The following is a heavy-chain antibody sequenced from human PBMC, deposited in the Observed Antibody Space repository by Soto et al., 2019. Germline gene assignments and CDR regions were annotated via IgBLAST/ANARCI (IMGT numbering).Heavy chain of an antibody. D-gene: IGHD3-16*01. V-gene: IGHV3-33*01. J-gene: IGHJ3*02. CDR3: ARDATFGTKGGSFDI. Sequence: PGGSLRLSCAASGFTFRIYSMHWVRQSPGKGLEWVAVVWYDGTNKYYGESVKGRFTISRDNSENTLYLQMNSLRFEDTAVYYCARDATFGTKGGSFDIWGHGTLVTVSS. CDR1: GFTFRIYS. CDR2: VWYDGTNK.